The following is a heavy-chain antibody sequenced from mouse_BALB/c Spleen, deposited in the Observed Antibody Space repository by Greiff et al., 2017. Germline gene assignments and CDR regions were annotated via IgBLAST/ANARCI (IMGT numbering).Heavy chain of an antibody. CDR3: ARSNWGYAMDY. CDR1: GYTFTSYW. CDR2: INPSTGYT. V-gene: IGHV1-7*01. J-gene: IGHJ4*01. D-gene: IGHD4-1*01. Sequence: QVHVKQSGAELAKPGASVKMSCKASGYTFTSYWMHWVKQRPGQGLEWIGYINPSTGYTEYNQKFKDKATLTADKSSSTAYMQLSSLTSEDSAVYYCARSNWGYAMDYWGQGTSVTVSS.